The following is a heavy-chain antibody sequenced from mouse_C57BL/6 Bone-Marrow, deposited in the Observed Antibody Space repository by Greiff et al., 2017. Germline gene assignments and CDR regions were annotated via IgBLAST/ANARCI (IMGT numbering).Heavy chain of an antibody. CDR3: TTSYGNYVGYFDV. Sequence: EVQRVESGAELVRPGASVKLSCTASGFNIKDDYMHWVKQRPEQGLEWIGWIDPENGDTEYASKFQGKATITADTSSNTAYLQLSSLTSEDTAVYYCTTSYGNYVGYFDVWGTGTTVTVSS. CDR1: GFNIKDDY. J-gene: IGHJ1*03. D-gene: IGHD2-1*01. CDR2: IDPENGDT. V-gene: IGHV14-4*01.